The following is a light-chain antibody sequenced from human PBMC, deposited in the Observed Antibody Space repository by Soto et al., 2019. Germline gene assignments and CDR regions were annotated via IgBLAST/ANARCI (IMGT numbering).Light chain of an antibody. Sequence: DVQMTQSPSSVSASVGDRVTITCRASQDISRWLAWYKQKPGQAPKFLIYAAYNLQSGDQARFSGSGSGTDFALTISSMQPEDFANSYCQQVNNFPVTFGQGTRLEMK. V-gene: IGKV1D-12*01. CDR3: QQVNNFPVT. CDR2: AAY. J-gene: IGKJ5*01. CDR1: QDISRW.